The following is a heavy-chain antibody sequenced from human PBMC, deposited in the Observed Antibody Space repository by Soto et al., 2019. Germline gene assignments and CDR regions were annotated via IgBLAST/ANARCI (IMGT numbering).Heavy chain of an antibody. Sequence: SETLSLTCTVSGGSISSYYWSWIRQPPGKGLEWIGYIYYSGSTNYNPSLKSRVTISVDTSKNQFSLKLSSVTAADTAVYYCARMNSDYWYFDLWGRGTLVTVSS. D-gene: IGHD1-7*01. CDR2: IYYSGST. CDR1: GGSISSYY. J-gene: IGHJ2*01. V-gene: IGHV4-59*08. CDR3: ARMNSDYWYFDL.